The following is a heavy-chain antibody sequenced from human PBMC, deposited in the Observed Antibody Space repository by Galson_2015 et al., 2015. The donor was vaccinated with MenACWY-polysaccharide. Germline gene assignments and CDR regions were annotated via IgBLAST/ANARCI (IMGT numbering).Heavy chain of an antibody. D-gene: IGHD1-26*01. J-gene: IGHJ4*01. CDR2: ISSGGTI. V-gene: IGHV3-48*02. Sequence: SLRLSCAASGFTFSSYSMNWVRQAPGKGLEWVSYISSGGTIYYADSVKGRFTISRDNAKNSLYLQMNSLRDDDTAVYYCARVLKGLVGATPDYWGQEPWSPSPQ. CDR3: ARVLKGLVGATPDY. CDR1: GFTFSSYS.